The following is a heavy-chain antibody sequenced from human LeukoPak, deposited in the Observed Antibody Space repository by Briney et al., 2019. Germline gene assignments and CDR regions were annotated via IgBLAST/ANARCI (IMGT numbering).Heavy chain of an antibody. CDR3: ARLAAAPRDLYYMDV. Sequence: PGGSLRLSCAASGFTFSSYEMNWVRQAPGKGLERVSSISSSSSYIYYADSVKGRFTISRDNAKNSLYLQMNSLRAEDTAVYYCARLAAAPRDLYYMDVWGKGTTVTVSS. J-gene: IGHJ6*03. V-gene: IGHV3-21*01. D-gene: IGHD6-13*01. CDR2: ISSSSSYI. CDR1: GFTFSSYE.